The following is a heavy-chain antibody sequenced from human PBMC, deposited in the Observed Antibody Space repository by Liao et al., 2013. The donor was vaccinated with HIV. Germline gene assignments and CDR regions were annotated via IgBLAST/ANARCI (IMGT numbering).Heavy chain of an antibody. V-gene: IGHV4-4*07. J-gene: IGHJ4*02. CDR2: IYASGSS. D-gene: IGHD6-19*01. Sequence: QVQPQESGPGLVKPSETLSLTCTVSGGSISSYFWSWIRQPAGKGLEWIGRIYASGSSNYNPSLKSRVTMSVDTSKNQFSLKLSSVTAADTAVYYCARGLPSGSSFGYYFDYWGREPRSPSPQ. CDR3: ARGLPSGSSFGYYFDY. CDR1: GGSISSYF.